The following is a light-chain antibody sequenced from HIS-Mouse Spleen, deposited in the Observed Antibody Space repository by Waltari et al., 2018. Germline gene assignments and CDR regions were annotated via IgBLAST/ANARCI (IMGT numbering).Light chain of an antibody. CDR3: QQLNSYPPT. J-gene: IGKJ1*01. Sequence: DIQLTQSPSFLAASVGDRVTITSRSSQGISSYLAWYQQKPGKAPKLLIYAASTLQSGVPSRFSGSGSGTEFTLTISSLQPEDFATYYCQQLNSYPPTFGQGTKVEIK. V-gene: IGKV1-9*01. CDR2: AAS. CDR1: QGISSY.